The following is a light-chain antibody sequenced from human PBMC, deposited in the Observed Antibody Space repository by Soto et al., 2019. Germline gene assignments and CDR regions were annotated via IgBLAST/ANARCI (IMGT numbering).Light chain of an antibody. CDR2: GNS. CDR1: SSNIGAGYD. V-gene: IGLV1-40*01. Sequence: HSVLTQPPSVSAAPGQRVTISFTGSSSNIGAGYDVHWYQQLPGTAPKLLIYGNSNRPSGVPDRFSGSKSGTSASLAITGLQAEDEADYYCQSYDSSLSGSYVFGTGTKVTVL. J-gene: IGLJ1*01. CDR3: QSYDSSLSGSYV.